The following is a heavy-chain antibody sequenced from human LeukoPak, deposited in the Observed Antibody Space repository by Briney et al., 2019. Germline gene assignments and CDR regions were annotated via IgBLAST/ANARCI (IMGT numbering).Heavy chain of an antibody. CDR3: ARRTFGRSNWFDP. J-gene: IGHJ5*02. Sequence: PSETLSLTCAVYGGAFSGYYWSWIRQPPGKGLEWIGEINHSGSTNYNPSLKSRVTISVDTSKNQFSLKLSSVTAADTAVYYCARRTFGRSNWFDPWGQGTLVTVSP. CDR1: GGAFSGYY. CDR2: INHSGST. V-gene: IGHV4-34*01. D-gene: IGHD3-3*01.